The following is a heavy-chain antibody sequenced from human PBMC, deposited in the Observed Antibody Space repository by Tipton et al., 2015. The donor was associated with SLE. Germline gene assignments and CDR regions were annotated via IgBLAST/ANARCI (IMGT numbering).Heavy chain of an antibody. V-gene: IGHV3-23*01. Sequence: SLRLSCAASGFTFSSYAMTWVRQAQGKGLEWVAVIGGSGYTTYYADSVKGRFTISRDNAKNTVYLQMNSLRAEDTALYYCARIYRGADYWGQGTMVAVSS. D-gene: IGHD2-15*01. J-gene: IGHJ4*02. CDR2: IGGSGYTT. CDR3: ARIYRGADY. CDR1: GFTFSSYA.